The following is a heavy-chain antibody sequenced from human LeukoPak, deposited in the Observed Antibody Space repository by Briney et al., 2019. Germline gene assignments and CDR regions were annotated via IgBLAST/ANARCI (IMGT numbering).Heavy chain of an antibody. CDR2: ISGGGGST. CDR3: AKGAGYNNGDASDI. Sequence: PGGSLRLSCAASGFTFHDFAMHWVRQSPGKGLEWVSLISGGGGSTYYAASMKGRFTISRDNSKNSLYLQMNSLRTEDTALYYCAKGAGYNNGDASDIWGLGTMVTVSS. J-gene: IGHJ3*02. D-gene: IGHD5-24*01. V-gene: IGHV3-43*02. CDR1: GFTFHDFA.